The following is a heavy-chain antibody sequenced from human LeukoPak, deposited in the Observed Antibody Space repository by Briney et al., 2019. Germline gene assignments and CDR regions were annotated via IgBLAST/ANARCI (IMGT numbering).Heavy chain of an antibody. CDR2: ISSSGTTI. Sequence: GGSLRLSCAASGFTFSSFEKNWVRQAPGKGLEWVSYISSSGTTIYYADSVKGRFTTSRDNAKNSLYLQMSSLRPEDTAVYYCARADYWGQGALVTVSS. J-gene: IGHJ4*02. CDR1: GFTFSSFE. CDR3: ARADY. V-gene: IGHV3-48*03.